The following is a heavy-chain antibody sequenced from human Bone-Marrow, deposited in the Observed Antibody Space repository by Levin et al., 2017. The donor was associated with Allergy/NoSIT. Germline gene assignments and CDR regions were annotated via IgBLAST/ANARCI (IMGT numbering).Heavy chain of an antibody. V-gene: IGHV3-53*01. J-gene: IGHJ6*02. CDR2: IYSGGGT. CDR1: GFSVSNNY. D-gene: IGHD6-6*01. CDR3: VARSNGLDV. Sequence: GESLKISCAASGFSVSNNYMRWLRQAPGKGLEWVSLIYSGGGTSYADSVKGRFTISRDNSQNTLYLQMNSLRAEDSAVYYCVARSNGLDVWGQGTTVTVS.